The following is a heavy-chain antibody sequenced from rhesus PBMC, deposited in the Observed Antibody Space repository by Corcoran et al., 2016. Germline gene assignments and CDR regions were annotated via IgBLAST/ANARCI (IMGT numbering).Heavy chain of an antibody. D-gene: IGHD4-29*01. CDR1: GGSISSNY. J-gene: IGHJ4*01. CDR3: AREYGSIFDY. Sequence: QVQLQQWGEGLVKPSETLSLTCAVYGGSISSNYWSWIRQPPGKGLEWIGRIRSGGSTNYNPSLKSRVTISIDTSKNQFSLKLSSVTAADTAVYYCAREYGSIFDYWGQGVLVTVSS. CDR2: IRSGGST. V-gene: IGHV4-160*01.